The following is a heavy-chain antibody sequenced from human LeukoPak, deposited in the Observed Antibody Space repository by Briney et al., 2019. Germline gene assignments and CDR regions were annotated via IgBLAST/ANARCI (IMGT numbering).Heavy chain of an antibody. V-gene: IGHV3-20*04. CDR1: GFTFDDYG. Sequence: GGSLRLSCAASGFTFDDYGMSWVRQAPGKGLEWVSDINWDGGSADYVDSVKGRFTISRDNAKNTLYLQMHSLRAEDTALYYCAVTRYNDSWAPITWFDPWGQGTLVTVSS. CDR3: AVTRYNDSWAPITWFDP. CDR2: INWDGGSA. J-gene: IGHJ5*02. D-gene: IGHD6-13*01.